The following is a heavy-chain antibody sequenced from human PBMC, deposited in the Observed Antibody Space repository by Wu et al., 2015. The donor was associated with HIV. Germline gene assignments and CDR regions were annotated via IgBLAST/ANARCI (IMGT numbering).Heavy chain of an antibody. CDR1: GGTFSSYS. CDR3: ARNDGHAFDI. CDR2: IIPMYGTT. J-gene: IGHJ3*02. D-gene: IGHD5-24*01. V-gene: IGHV1-69*13. Sequence: QVQLVQSGAEVKKPGSSVKVSCKASGGTFSSYSINWVRQAPGQGLEWMGRIIPMYGTTNYAQKFQGRFTITADESTSTAYMDLSSLRSEDTAVYYCARNDGHAFDIWGQGTMVTVSS.